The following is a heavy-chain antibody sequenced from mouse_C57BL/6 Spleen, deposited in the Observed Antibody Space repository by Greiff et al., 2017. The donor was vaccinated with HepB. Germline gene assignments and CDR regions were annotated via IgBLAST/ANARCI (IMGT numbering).Heavy chain of an antibody. CDR1: GYTFTSYT. V-gene: IGHV1-4*01. J-gene: IGHJ2*01. Sequence: VHLVESGAELARPGASVKMSCKASGYTFTSYTMHWVKQRPGQGLEWIGYINPSSGYTKYNQKFKDQATLTADKSSSTAYMQLSSLTSEDSAVYYCARESGYWGQGTTLTVSS. CDR2: INPSSGYT. D-gene: IGHD3-1*01. CDR3: ARESGY.